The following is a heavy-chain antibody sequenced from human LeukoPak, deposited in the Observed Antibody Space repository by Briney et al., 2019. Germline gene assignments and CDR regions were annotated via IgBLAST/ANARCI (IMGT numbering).Heavy chain of an antibody. D-gene: IGHD2-2*01. J-gene: IGHJ3*02. CDR1: GFTFSSYE. CDR2: ISSSGSTI. V-gene: IGHV3-48*03. Sequence: GGSLRLSCAASGFTFSSYEMNWVRQAPGKGLEWVSYISSSGSTIYYADSVKGRFTISRDNAKNSLYLQMNSLRAEDTAVYYCANRDIVVVPAAPDHAFDIWGQGTMVTVSS. CDR3: ANRDIVVVPAAPDHAFDI.